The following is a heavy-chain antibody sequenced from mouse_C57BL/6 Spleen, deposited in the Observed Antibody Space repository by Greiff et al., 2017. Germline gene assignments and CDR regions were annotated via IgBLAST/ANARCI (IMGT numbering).Heavy chain of an antibody. J-gene: IGHJ2*01. CDR2: IYPGSGNT. Sequence: QVQLKESGPELVKPGASVKISCKASGYSFTSYYIHWVKQRPGQGLEWIGWIYPGSGNTKYNEKFKGKATLTADTSSSTAYMQLSSLTSEDSAVYYCANYGSSYGDYWGQGTTLTVSS. V-gene: IGHV1-66*01. CDR3: ANYGSSYGDY. D-gene: IGHD1-1*01. CDR1: GYSFTSYY.